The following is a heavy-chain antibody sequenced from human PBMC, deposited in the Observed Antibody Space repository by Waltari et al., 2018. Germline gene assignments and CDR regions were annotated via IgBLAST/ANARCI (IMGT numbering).Heavy chain of an antibody. CDR1: GGSFSGYY. Sequence: QVQLQQWGAGLLKPSETLSLTCAVYGGSFSGYYWSWIRQPPGKGLEWIGEINHSGSTNCNPSLNSRVTISVDTSKNQFSLKLSSVTAADTAVYYCARGGYDFWSGYYMGNYYYGMDVWGQGTTVTVSS. V-gene: IGHV4-34*01. CDR2: INHSGST. J-gene: IGHJ6*02. CDR3: ARGGYDFWSGYYMGNYYYGMDV. D-gene: IGHD3-3*01.